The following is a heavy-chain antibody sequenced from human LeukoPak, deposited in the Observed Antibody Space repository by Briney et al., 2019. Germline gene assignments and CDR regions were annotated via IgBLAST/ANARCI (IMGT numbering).Heavy chain of an antibody. CDR1: GVSINSYY. V-gene: IGHV4-59*01. Sequence: SETLSLTCTVSGVSINSYYWSWIRQSPGKGLEWIGYIYYSGSTYHNPSLKSRVVISVDTSKNQFSLKLSSVTAADTAVYYCASAKGVLSYFDYWGQGVLVTVSS. J-gene: IGHJ4*02. D-gene: IGHD3-16*01. CDR2: IYYSGST. CDR3: ASAKGVLSYFDY.